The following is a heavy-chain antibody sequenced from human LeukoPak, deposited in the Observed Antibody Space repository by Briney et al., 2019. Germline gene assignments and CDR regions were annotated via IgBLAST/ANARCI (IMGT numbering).Heavy chain of an antibody. D-gene: IGHD1-26*01. Sequence: SETLSLTCTVSGGSLSNYCWAWIRQSPGKGLEWIGYIYYSGSTNYNPSLKSRVTISVDTSKNQFSLKLSSVTAADTAVYYCAREKAKGSYYFDYWGQGTLVTVSS. CDR2: IYYSGST. V-gene: IGHV4-59*01. J-gene: IGHJ4*02. CDR3: AREKAKGSYYFDY. CDR1: GGSLSNYC.